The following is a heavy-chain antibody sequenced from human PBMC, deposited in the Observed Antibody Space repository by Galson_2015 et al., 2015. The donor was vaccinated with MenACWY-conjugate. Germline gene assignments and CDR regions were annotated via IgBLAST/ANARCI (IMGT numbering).Heavy chain of an antibody. Sequence: SLRLSCAASGFTFGNYAMNWVRRAPGKGLEWVSALSGSGGSTYYADSVKGRFIISRDNSKNTLYLQMNSLRAEDTAVYYCARRRGLSGSYSWYFDLWGRGTLVTVSS. V-gene: IGHV3-23*01. CDR3: ARRRGLSGSYSWYFDL. J-gene: IGHJ2*01. CDR1: GFTFGNYA. D-gene: IGHD1-26*01. CDR2: LSGSGGST.